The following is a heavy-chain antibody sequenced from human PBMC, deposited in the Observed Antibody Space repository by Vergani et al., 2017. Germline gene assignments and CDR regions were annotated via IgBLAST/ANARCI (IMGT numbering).Heavy chain of an antibody. CDR1: GYTFSSYG. D-gene: IGHD4-23*01. CDR3: ARDLRWMYNRFDP. CDR2: IWYNENNK. J-gene: IGHJ5*02. V-gene: IGHV3-33*01. Sequence: QEQLVESGGGVFQPGESLRLSCETSGYTFSSYGMHWVRQAPSKGLEWVAVIWYNENNKNYADSVKGRITISRDNSKGTLYLPLNSLRTEDTAVYYCARDLRWMYNRFDPWGQGTLVTVSS.